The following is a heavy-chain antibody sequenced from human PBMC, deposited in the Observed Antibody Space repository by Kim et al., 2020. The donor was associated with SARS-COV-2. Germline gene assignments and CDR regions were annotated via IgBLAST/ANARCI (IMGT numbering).Heavy chain of an antibody. CDR3: ARWDTTKTTLLDS. CDR1: GYTFTNYG. D-gene: IGHD5-18*01. V-gene: IGHV1-18*01. Sequence: ASVKVSCKASGYTFTNYGISWVRLAAGQGLEWLGWTSPSNGNTKYAQKVRDRVTLTTDTSTKTVYLDLRGLTSDDTVVYYCARWDTTKTTLLDSWGQGTQLTVSS. CDR2: TSPSNGNT. J-gene: IGHJ4*02.